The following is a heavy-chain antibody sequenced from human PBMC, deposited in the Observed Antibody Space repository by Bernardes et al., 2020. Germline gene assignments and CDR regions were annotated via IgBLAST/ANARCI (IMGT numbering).Heavy chain of an antibody. CDR3: ARESIAAAGLGV. J-gene: IGHJ6*02. V-gene: IGHV3-53*01. D-gene: IGHD6-13*01. CDR1: GFTVSSNY. Sequence: GGSLRLSRAASGFTVSSNYMSWVRQAPGKGLEWVSVIYSGGSTYYADSVKSRFTISRDNSKNTLYLQMNSLRAEDTAVYYCARESIAAAGLGVWGQGTTVTVSS. CDR2: IYSGGST.